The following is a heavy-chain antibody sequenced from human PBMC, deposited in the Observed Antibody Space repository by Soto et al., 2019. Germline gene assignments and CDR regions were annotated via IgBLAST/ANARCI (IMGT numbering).Heavy chain of an antibody. CDR1: GFTFSSYW. CDR2: INTDGSST. CDR3: ARRGSGVTRGLHY. V-gene: IGHV3-74*01. D-gene: IGHD2-15*01. J-gene: IGHJ4*02. Sequence: EVQLVESGGGLVQPGGSLRLSCAASGFTFSSYWMHWVRQAPGKGLVWISRINTDGSSTSYVDSVQGRFTISRDNGKNTLFLQMNSLRGEDTAVYYCARRGSGVTRGLHYWGQGTPVTVSS.